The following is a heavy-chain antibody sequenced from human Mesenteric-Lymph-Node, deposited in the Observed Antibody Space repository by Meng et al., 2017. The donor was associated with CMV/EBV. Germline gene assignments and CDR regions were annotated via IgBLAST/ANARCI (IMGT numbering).Heavy chain of an antibody. J-gene: IGHJ4*02. Sequence: GGSLRLSCEASGFIFSDYGIHWVRQAPGKGLVRVSTINGDGSSTSYADSVKGRFTISRDNAKNTLYLQMNSLRAEDTAVYSCVFGSFYFDNWGQGTLVTVSS. V-gene: IGHV3-74*01. CDR2: INGDGSST. CDR3: VFGSFYFDN. D-gene: IGHD1-26*01. CDR1: GFIFSDYG.